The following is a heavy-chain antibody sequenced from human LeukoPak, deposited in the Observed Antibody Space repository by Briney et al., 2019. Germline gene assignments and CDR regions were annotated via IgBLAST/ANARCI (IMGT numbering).Heavy chain of an antibody. V-gene: IGHV4-39*01. CDR2: IYYSGST. CDR1: VGSFSSYY. D-gene: IGHD4-17*01. Sequence: SETLSLTCAVYVGSFSSYYWGWIRQPPGKGLEWIGSIYYSGSTYYNPSLKSRATISVDTSKNQFSLKLSSVTAADTAVYYCATNFLGYGDYHPDYWGQGTLVTVSS. J-gene: IGHJ4*02. CDR3: ATNFLGYGDYHPDY.